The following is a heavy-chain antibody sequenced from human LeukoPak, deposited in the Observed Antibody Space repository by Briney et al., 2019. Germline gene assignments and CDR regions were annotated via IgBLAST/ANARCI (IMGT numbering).Heavy chain of an antibody. CDR1: GGSISSYY. D-gene: IGHD3-22*01. V-gene: IGHV4-4*07. Sequence: SETLSLTCTVSGGSISSYYWSWIRQPAGKGLEWMGRIYTSGRTNYNPSLKSRVTMSVDTSKNQFSLKLSSVTAADTAVYYCARDYYDSSGYSLAAFDIWGQGTMVTVSS. J-gene: IGHJ3*02. CDR2: IYTSGRT. CDR3: ARDYYDSSGYSLAAFDI.